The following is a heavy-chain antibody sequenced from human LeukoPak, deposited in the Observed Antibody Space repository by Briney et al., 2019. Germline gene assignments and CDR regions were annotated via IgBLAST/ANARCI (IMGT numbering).Heavy chain of an antibody. J-gene: IGHJ4*02. CDR2: ISYDGSNK. Sequence: GGSLRLSCAVSGFTFSSYAMHWVRHAPGKGLEWVAVISYDGSNKYYADSVKGRFTISRDNSKNTLYLQMNSLRAEDTAVYYCARILSSAWGELGYWGQGTLVTVSS. V-gene: IGHV3-30*04. D-gene: IGHD6-19*01. CDR3: ARILSSAWGELGY. CDR1: GFTFSSYA.